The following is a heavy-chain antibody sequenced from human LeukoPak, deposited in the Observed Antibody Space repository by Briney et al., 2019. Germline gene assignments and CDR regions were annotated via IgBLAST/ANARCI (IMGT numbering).Heavy chain of an antibody. V-gene: IGHV1-69*04. D-gene: IGHD2-2*02. J-gene: IGHJ5*02. Sequence: ASVKVSCKASGGTFSRYAISWVRQAPGQGLEWMGRIIPILGIANYAQKFQGRVTITADKSTSTAYMELSSLRSEDTAVYYCASGAWLLGYCSSTSCYINNWFDPWGQGTLVTVSS. CDR3: ASGAWLLGYCSSTSCYINNWFDP. CDR1: GGTFSRYA. CDR2: IIPILGIA.